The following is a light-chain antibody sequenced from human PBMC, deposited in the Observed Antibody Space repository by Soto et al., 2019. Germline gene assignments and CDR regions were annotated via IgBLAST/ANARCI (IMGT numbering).Light chain of an antibody. V-gene: IGKV1-39*01. J-gene: IGKJ1*01. CDR1: HGITTY. CDR2: SAS. Sequence: DIQMTQSPSSLSASVGDRVTITCRASHGITTYLNWFQQKPGKAPKLLIYSASSLQTGVPSRFSGGGSGTQFTLTISSLQPEDVGRYFCQQNNTSPWTFGQGTKVEIK. CDR3: QQNNTSPWT.